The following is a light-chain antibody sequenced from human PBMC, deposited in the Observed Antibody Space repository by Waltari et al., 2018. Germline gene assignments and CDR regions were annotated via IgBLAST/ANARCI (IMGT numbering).Light chain of an antibody. J-gene: IGKJ1*01. CDR1: QSILYSSSNKNN. V-gene: IGKV4-1*01. Sequence: DIVMTQSPDTLAVSLGERATMNCKSSQSILYSSSNKNNLTWCQHKPGQPPKMLIYWASTRKPGVPDRFIGSGSGTDFTLTISSLQTEDVAVYYCQQYYTTPRTFGQGTKVEIK. CDR3: QQYYTTPRT. CDR2: WAS.